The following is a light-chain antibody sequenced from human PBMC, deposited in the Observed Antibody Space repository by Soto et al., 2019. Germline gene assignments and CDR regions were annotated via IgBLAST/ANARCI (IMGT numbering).Light chain of an antibody. CDR2: EVS. CDR1: SGDVGGYYY. V-gene: IGLV2-14*01. J-gene: IGLJ1*01. CDR3: SSYTAGGTI. Sequence: QAVVTQPASVSGSPGQSITISCTGTSGDVGGYYYVSWYQQLPGKAPKLMISEVSNRPSGVSNRFSGSKSGNTASLTISGLQAEDEADYYCSSYTAGGTIFGTGTQLTVL.